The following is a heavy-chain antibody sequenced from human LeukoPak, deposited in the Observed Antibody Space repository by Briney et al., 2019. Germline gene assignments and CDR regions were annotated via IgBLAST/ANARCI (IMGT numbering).Heavy chain of an antibody. CDR3: ARDFGGYCSSTSCYAPNAFDI. V-gene: IGHV4-31*03. Sequence: SETLSLTCTASGGSISSGGYYWSWIRQHPGKGLEWIGYIYYSGSTYYNPSLKSRVTISVDTSKNQFSLKLSSVTAADTAVYYCARDFGGYCSSTSCYAPNAFDIWGQGTMVTVSS. CDR2: IYYSGST. J-gene: IGHJ3*02. CDR1: GGSISSGGYY. D-gene: IGHD2-2*01.